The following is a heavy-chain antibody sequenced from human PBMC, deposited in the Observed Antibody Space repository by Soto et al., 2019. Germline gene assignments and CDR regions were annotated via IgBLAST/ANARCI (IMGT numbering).Heavy chain of an antibody. CDR2: IYYSGST. Sequence: SETLSLTCSVSGGSISSYYWSWIRQPPGKGLEWIGYIYYSGSTNYNPSLKSRLTISVDTSKNHFSLNLNSVTAADTAVYYCASGLSGDKVDQWGQGTLVTVSS. D-gene: IGHD2-21*01. CDR1: GGSISSYY. V-gene: IGHV4-59*08. J-gene: IGHJ4*02. CDR3: ASGLSGDKVDQ.